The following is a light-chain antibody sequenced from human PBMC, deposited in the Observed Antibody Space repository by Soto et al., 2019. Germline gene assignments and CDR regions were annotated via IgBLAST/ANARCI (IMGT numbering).Light chain of an antibody. J-gene: IGKJ5*01. CDR1: QSISSL. V-gene: IGKV1-5*03. Sequence: DLEMTQSPSTLSASVVYRSTLTFIASQSISSLVAWYQQKPGKGPKLLIYKASHLESGVPLRFSGSGSGTEFTLTIRRLKPEDFATYYCLQNNNWPQINVGKGTRLEIK. CDR3: LQNNNWPQIN. CDR2: KAS.